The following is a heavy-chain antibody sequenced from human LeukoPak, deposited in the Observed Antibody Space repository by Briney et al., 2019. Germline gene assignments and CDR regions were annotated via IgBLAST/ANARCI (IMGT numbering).Heavy chain of an antibody. CDR3: AREGVTKYYFDY. CDR1: GASISNFY. V-gene: IGHV4-59*01. CDR2: IYYSGST. Sequence: PSETLSLTCTVSGASISNFYWSWIRQPPGKGLEWIGYIYYSGSTNYNPSLYSRVTISVDTSKNQFSLKLSSVTAADTAVYYCAREGVTKYYFDYWGQGTLVTVSS. D-gene: IGHD4-11*01. J-gene: IGHJ4*02.